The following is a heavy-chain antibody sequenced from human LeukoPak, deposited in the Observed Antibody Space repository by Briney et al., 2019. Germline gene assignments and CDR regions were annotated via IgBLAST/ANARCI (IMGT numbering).Heavy chain of an antibody. CDR2: INPNSGGT. D-gene: IGHD2-21*01. CDR1: GYTFTGYY. CDR3: ARHYSPGDYFDY. Sequence: ASVKVSCKASGYTFTGYYIHWVRQAPGQGLEWMGWINPNSGGTNYAQKFQGRVTMTRDTPISTAYMELSSLRSDDTAVYFCARHYSPGDYFDYWGQGTLVTVSS. J-gene: IGHJ4*02. V-gene: IGHV1-2*02.